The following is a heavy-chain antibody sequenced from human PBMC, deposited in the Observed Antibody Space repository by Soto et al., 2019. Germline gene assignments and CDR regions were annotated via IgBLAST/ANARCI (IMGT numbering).Heavy chain of an antibody. J-gene: IGHJ6*02. V-gene: IGHV1-69*13. CDR1: GGTFSSYA. D-gene: IGHD6-19*01. CDR3: ASCIAVAGTTPNYYYGMDV. Sequence: SVKVSCKASGGTFSSYAISWVRQAPGQGLEWMGGIIPIFGTANYAQKFQGRVTITADESTSTAYMELSSLRSEDTAVYYCASCIAVAGTTPNYYYGMDVWGQGTTVTVSS. CDR2: IIPIFGTA.